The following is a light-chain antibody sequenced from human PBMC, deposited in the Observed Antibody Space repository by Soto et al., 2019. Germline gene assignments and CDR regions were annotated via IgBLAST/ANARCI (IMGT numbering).Light chain of an antibody. J-gene: IGKJ4*01. V-gene: IGKV1-33*01. CDR2: DAS. CDR3: QQYDNLLSLT. Sequence: DIQMTQSPSSLSASVGDRVTITCQASQDISNYLNWYQQKPGKAPKLLIYDASNLETGVPSRFSGSGSGTDFTFTISSLQPEDFATYYCQQYDNLLSLTFGGGTKVEIK. CDR1: QDISNY.